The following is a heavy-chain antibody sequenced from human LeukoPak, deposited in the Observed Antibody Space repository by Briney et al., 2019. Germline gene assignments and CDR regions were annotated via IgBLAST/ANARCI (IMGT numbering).Heavy chain of an antibody. CDR3: AGAWINIWSGPFDI. CDR2: TYYRSKWYH. J-gene: IGHJ3*02. V-gene: IGHV6-1*01. CDR1: GDSVSNNSAA. D-gene: IGHD5-18*01. Sequence: SQTLSLTCAISGDSVSNNSAAWNWVRQSPSRGLEWLGRTYYRSKWYHDYAVSMRSRMTINPDTSTDQFSLHLSSVTPEDTAVYYCAGAWINIWSGPFDIWDQGTMVTVSS.